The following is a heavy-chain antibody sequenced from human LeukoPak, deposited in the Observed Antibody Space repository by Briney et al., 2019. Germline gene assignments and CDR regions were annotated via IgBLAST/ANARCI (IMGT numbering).Heavy chain of an antibody. CDR2: ISSSSSYI. CDR1: GFTFSSYS. Sequence: GGSLRLSCAASGFTFSSYSMNWVRQAPGKGLEWVSSISSSSSYIYYADSVKGRFTISRDNAKNSLYLQMNSLRAEDTAVYYCARGGKPKATISDFDYWGQGTLVTVSS. V-gene: IGHV3-21*01. D-gene: IGHD5-24*01. J-gene: IGHJ4*02. CDR3: ARGGKPKATISDFDY.